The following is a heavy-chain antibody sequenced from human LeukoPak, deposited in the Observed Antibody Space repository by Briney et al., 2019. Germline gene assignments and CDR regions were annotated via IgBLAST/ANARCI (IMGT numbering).Heavy chain of an antibody. Sequence: GASVKVSCKASGYTLTSYGISWVRQAPGQGLEWMGWISAYNGNTNYAQKLQGRVTMTTDTSTSTAYMELRSLRSDDTAVYYCARELYYYGSGSYYRGMRSDAFDIWGRGTMVSVSS. J-gene: IGHJ3*02. CDR2: ISAYNGNT. V-gene: IGHV1-18*04. D-gene: IGHD3-10*01. CDR3: ARELYYYGSGSYYRGMRSDAFDI. CDR1: GYTLTSYG.